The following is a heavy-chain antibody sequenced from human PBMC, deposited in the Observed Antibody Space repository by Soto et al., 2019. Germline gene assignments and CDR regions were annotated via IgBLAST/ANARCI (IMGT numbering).Heavy chain of an antibody. Sequence: GGSLRLSCAASGFTVSSNYMSWVRQAPGKGLEWVSVIYSGGSTYYADSVKGRFTISRDNSKNTLYLQMNSLRAEDTAVYYCARSERQQLVHEDFQHWGQGTLVTVSS. D-gene: IGHD6-13*01. V-gene: IGHV3-66*01. CDR1: GFTVSSNY. J-gene: IGHJ1*01. CDR3: ARSERQQLVHEDFQH. CDR2: IYSGGST.